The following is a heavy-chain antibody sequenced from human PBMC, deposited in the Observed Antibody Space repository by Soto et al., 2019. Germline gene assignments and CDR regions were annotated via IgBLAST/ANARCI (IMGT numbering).Heavy chain of an antibody. CDR3: ARDRPRPGRPGYVFDL. Sequence: PGGSLRLSCAASGFTFTNHWMHWVRQVPGKGPVWVSRINRDGTGILHADSVKGRFTISRDNAKNLVYLQMDNLRVEDTALYYCARDRPRPGRPGYVFDLWGQGTLVTVS. J-gene: IGHJ4*02. CDR2: INRDGTGI. D-gene: IGHD3-10*02. CDR1: GFTFTNHW. V-gene: IGHV3-74*01.